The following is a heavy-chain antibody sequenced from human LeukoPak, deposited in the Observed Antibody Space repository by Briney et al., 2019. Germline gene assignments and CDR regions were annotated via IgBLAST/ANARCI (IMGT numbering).Heavy chain of an antibody. J-gene: IGHJ4*02. CDR2: IRYDGTSK. Sequence: QPGGSLRLSCAASGFTFSSSGMHWVRQAPGKGLEWVAFIRYDGTSKYYADSVKGRFTISRDNSKNTEYLQMNSLRAEDTAVYYCAKETRGSYSDYWGQGTLVTVSS. D-gene: IGHD1-26*01. V-gene: IGHV3-30*02. CDR1: GFTFSSSG. CDR3: AKETRGSYSDY.